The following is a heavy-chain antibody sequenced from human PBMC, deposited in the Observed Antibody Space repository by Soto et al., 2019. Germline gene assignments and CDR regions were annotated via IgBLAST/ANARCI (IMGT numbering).Heavy chain of an antibody. V-gene: IGHV3-30-3*01. CDR3: ARDSSGWVRTGWFDP. CDR1: GFTFSSYA. CDR2: ISYDGSNK. D-gene: IGHD6-19*01. Sequence: QVQLVESGGGVVQPGRSLRLSCAASGFTFSSYAMHWVRQAPGKGLEWVAVISYDGSNKYYADSVKGRFTISRDNSKNTLYLQMNSLRAEDTAVYYCARDSSGWVRTGWFDPWGQGTLVTVSS. J-gene: IGHJ5*02.